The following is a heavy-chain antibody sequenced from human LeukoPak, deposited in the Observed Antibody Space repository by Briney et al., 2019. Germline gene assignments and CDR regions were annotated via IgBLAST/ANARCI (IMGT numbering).Heavy chain of an antibody. Sequence: EASVKVSCKASGGTFSSYAISWVRQAPGQGLEWMGRIIPILGIANYAQKFQGRVTITADKSTSTAYMELSSLRSEDTAVYYCARANLYCSSTSCYTGSQHYGMDVWGQGTTVTVSS. CDR3: ARANLYCSSTSCYTGSQHYGMDV. D-gene: IGHD2-2*02. CDR2: IIPILGIA. CDR1: GGTFSSYA. V-gene: IGHV1-69*04. J-gene: IGHJ6*02.